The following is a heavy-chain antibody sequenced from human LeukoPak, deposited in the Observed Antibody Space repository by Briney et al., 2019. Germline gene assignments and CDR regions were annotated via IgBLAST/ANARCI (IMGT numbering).Heavy chain of an antibody. CDR2: INSDGRDT. CDR3: VRDCCSWDAFDI. J-gene: IGHJ3*02. CDR1: GFTLTPYR. D-gene: IGHD2-21*01. Sequence: GSLRLSCEAAGFTLTPYRMHWVRQAPGKGLVWVARINSDGRDTGYADSVKGRLTISRDNAKNTVYLQMNSLRAEDTAVYYCVRDCCSWDAFDIWGQGTMVTVSS. V-gene: IGHV3-74*01.